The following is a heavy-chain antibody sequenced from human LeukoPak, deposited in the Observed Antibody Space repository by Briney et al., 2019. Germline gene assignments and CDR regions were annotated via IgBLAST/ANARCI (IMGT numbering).Heavy chain of an antibody. V-gene: IGHV3-21*01. CDR3: ARRNSGYSSSWYFNDY. D-gene: IGHD6-13*01. J-gene: IGHJ4*02. Sequence: PGGSLRLSCAASGFTFSSHATNWVRPAPGKGLEWVSSISSNINYIQYADSVKGRFTISRDNAKNSLYLQMNSLRAEDTAVYYCARRNSGYSSSWYFNDYWGQGTLVTVSS. CDR1: GFTFSSHA. CDR2: ISSNINYI.